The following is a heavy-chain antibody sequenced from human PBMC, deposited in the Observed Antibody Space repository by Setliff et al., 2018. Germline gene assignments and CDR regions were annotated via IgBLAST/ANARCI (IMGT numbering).Heavy chain of an antibody. Sequence: PSETLSLTCAVSGVSVNSLTWWSWVRQTPGKGLEWIGFIYHDGNPKFNPSVNYNPSLKSRVTMSVDKSRNQFSLRLTSVTAADTAIYYCTRAYSGSHDYWGQGTLVTVSS. V-gene: IGHV4-28*03. D-gene: IGHD1-26*01. CDR2: IYHDGNP. CDR3: TRAYSGSHDY. J-gene: IGHJ4*02. CDR1: GVSVNSLTW.